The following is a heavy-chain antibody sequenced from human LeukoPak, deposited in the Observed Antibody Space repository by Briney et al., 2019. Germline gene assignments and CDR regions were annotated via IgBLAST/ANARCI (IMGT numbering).Heavy chain of an antibody. CDR3: ARESGSVTSEVDFDY. J-gene: IGHJ4*02. CDR1: GFTFSSYW. Sequence: PGGSLRLSCAASGFTFSSYWMHWVRQAPGKGLVWVSGMNSDGSRTSYADSVKGRFTISRDNSKNTLYLQMNSLRAEDTAVYYCARESGSVTSEVDFDYWGQGTLVTVSS. V-gene: IGHV3-74*01. D-gene: IGHD4-17*01. CDR2: MNSDGSRT.